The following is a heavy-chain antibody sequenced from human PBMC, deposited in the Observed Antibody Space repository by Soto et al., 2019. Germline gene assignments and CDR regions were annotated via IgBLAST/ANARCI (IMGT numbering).Heavy chain of an antibody. CDR3: ARARGGYSYGYRYYYYGMDV. V-gene: IGHV4-34*01. Sequence: QVQLQQWGAGLLKPSETLSLTCAVYGGSFSGYYWSWIRQPPGKGLEWIGEINHSGSTNYNPSLKSRVTISVDTSKNQFSLKLSSVTAADTAVYYCARARGGYSYGYRYYYYGMDVWDQGTTVTVSS. CDR2: INHSGST. J-gene: IGHJ6*02. CDR1: GGSFSGYY. D-gene: IGHD5-18*01.